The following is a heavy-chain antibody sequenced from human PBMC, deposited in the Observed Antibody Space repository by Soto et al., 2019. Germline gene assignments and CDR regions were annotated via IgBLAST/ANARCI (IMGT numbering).Heavy chain of an antibody. V-gene: IGHV3-23*01. CDR1: GFTFSGYA. CDR2: ISGSGGAT. J-gene: IGHJ4*02. D-gene: IGHD1-26*01. CDR3: ARDGVGDTAFFGYLDY. Sequence: GGSLRLSCAASGFTFSGYAMTWVRQAPGKGLQWVAAISGSGGATYYADSVKGRFTISRDNRKDMLYLQMGSLRAEDTAVYYCARDGVGDTAFFGYLDYWGQGTXVTVSS.